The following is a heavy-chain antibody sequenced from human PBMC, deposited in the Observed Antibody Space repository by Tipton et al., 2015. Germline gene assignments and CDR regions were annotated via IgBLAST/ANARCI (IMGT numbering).Heavy chain of an antibody. CDR1: GGSVSSGSYY. D-gene: IGHD4-17*01. V-gene: IGHV4-61*01. J-gene: IGHJ4*02. CDR2: ISYSETS. Sequence: TLSLTCIVSGGSVSSGSYYWSWIRQPPGKGLEWIGYISYSETSHYNPSLKSRVTISVDTSKNQFSLKVNSVTAADTAVYYCARGHKNGDSPWDYWGQGTLVTVSS. CDR3: ARGHKNGDSPWDY.